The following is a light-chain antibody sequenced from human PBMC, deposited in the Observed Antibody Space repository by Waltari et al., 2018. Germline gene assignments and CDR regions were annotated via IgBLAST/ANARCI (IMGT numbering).Light chain of an antibody. CDR1: QSVRGS. CDR3: QHYVRLPGT. Sequence: EIVLTQSPGTLSLSPVERATLSCRASQSVRGSLAWYQQKAGQAPRLLFYGVSSRATGIPERFSGSGCGKDFSLTSRRLEPEDFAEYYCQHYVRLPGTFGQGTKVEIK. V-gene: IGKV3-20*01. CDR2: GVS. J-gene: IGKJ1*01.